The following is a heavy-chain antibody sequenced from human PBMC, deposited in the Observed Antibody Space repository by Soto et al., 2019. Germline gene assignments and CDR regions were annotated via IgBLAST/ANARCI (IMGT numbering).Heavy chain of an antibody. CDR2: ISGRGGNT. CDR3: AKLEGLLWFGEARLGFDY. Sequence: EVQLLESGGGLVHPGGSLRLSCAASGFTFNTYAMTWVRQAPGKGLEWVSGISGRGGNTYYADSVKGRFTISRDNSKNTLYLQMNSLRAEDTAVYYCAKLEGLLWFGEARLGFDYWGQGTLVTVSS. CDR1: GFTFNTYA. D-gene: IGHD3-10*01. V-gene: IGHV3-23*01. J-gene: IGHJ4*02.